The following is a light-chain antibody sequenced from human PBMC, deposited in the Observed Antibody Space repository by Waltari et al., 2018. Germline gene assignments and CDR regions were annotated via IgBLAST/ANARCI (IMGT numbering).Light chain of an antibody. CDR1: SSAVGGYNY. CDR3: SSFTARTNVV. Sequence: QSALTQPPSASGSPGQSVTISCTGTSSAVGGYNYVPWYQQHPGKAPKLLIYDVTKRPSGVPDRFSASKSGDTASLTVSGLQAEDEADYYCSSFTARTNVVFGGGTKLTVL. CDR2: DVT. V-gene: IGLV2-8*01. J-gene: IGLJ2*01.